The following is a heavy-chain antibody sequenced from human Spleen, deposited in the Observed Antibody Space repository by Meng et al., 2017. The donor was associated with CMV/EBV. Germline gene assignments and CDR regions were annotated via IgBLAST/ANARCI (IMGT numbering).Heavy chain of an antibody. J-gene: IGHJ4*02. CDR2: IQYDGSNK. V-gene: IGHV3-30*02. D-gene: IGHD2-2*01. CDR1: GFTFSSYG. CDR3: AKLTSCCYTGYFDY. Sequence: GGSLRLSCAASGFTFSSYGMHWVRQAPGKGLEWVAFIQYDGSNKYYADSVKGRFTISRDNSKNTLYLQMNSLRPDDTALYYCAKLTSCCYTGYFDYWGQGTLVTVS.